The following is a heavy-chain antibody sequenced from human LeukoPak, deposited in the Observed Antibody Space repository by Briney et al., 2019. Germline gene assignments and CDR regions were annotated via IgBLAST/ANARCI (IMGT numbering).Heavy chain of an antibody. Sequence: PSETLSLTCAVYGGSFSGYYWSWIRQPPGKGLEWIGEINHSGSTNYNPSLKSRVTISVDTSKNQLSLKLNSVTAADTAVYYCARGMTTVVTPRGFDYWGQGTLVTVSS. CDR3: ARGMTTVVTPRGFDY. CDR2: INHSGST. CDR1: GGSFSGYY. J-gene: IGHJ4*02. D-gene: IGHD4-23*01. V-gene: IGHV4-34*01.